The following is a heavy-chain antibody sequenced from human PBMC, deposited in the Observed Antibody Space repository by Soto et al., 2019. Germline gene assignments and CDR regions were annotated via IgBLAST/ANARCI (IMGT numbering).Heavy chain of an antibody. CDR2: ISGYNGNT. CDR3: ARGAHGSGYAVY. CDR1: GYVFTTYG. D-gene: IGHD3-3*01. J-gene: IGHJ4*02. Sequence: QVQLVQSGTEVKKPGASVKVSCRTSGYVFTTYGVNWVRQAPGQGLEWMGWISGYNGNTNYPQKFQGRVTTTTDTSTSTAYMELRSLTPEDTAVYFCARGAHGSGYAVYWGQGTLVTVSS. V-gene: IGHV1-18*01.